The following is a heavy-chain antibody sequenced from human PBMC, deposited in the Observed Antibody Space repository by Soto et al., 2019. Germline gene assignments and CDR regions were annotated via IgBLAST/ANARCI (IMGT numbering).Heavy chain of an antibody. CDR3: ARDQYSGSFLY. Sequence: QVHLEQSGAEVKKAGASVKVSCKASGYTFTDYHMHWLRRAPGQGVEWMGWIIPSSGSTNYAQKFQGRVTMTRDTSITTAYMELSRLTSDDTAVYYCARDQYSGSFLYWGQGTLVTVSS. CDR2: IIPSSGST. CDR1: GYTFTDYH. V-gene: IGHV1-2*02. J-gene: IGHJ4*02. D-gene: IGHD1-26*01.